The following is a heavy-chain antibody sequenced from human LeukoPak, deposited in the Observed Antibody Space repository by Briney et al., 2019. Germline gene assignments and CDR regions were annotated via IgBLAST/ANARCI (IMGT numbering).Heavy chain of an antibody. CDR3: ARGGRITIFGVVIIRLANFDY. D-gene: IGHD3-3*01. CDR2: INHSGST. V-gene: IGHV4-34*01. Sequence: SETLSLTCAVYGGSFSGYYWSWIRQPPGKGLGWIGEINHSGSTNYNPSLKSRVTISVDTSKNQFSLKLSSVTAADTAVYYCARGGRITIFGVVIIRLANFDYWGQGTLVTVSS. CDR1: GGSFSGYY. J-gene: IGHJ4*02.